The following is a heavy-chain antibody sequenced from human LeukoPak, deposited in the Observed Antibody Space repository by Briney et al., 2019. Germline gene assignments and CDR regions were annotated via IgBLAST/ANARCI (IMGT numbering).Heavy chain of an antibody. V-gene: IGHV4-39*01. Sequence: PSETLSLTCTVSGGSISSSSYYWGWIRQPPGKGLEWIGSIYYSGSTYYNPSLKSRVTISVDTSKNQFSLKLSSVTAADTAVYYCARQIPNRTYYFDYWGQGTLVTVSS. CDR2: IYYSGST. J-gene: IGHJ4*02. CDR1: GGSISSSSYY. CDR3: ARQIPNRTYYFDY. D-gene: IGHD1-14*01.